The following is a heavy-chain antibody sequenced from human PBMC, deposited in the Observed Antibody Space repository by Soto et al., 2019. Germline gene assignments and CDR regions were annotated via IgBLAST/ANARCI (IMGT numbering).Heavy chain of an antibody. CDR3: ARDQGGWLQTPDAFDI. Sequence: ASVKVSCKASGYTFTGDYMHWVRQAPGQGLEWMGWINPNSGGTNYAQKFQGWVTMTRDTSISTAYMELSRLRPDDTAVYYCARDQGGWLQTPDAFDIWGQGTMVTVS. CDR1: GYTFTGDY. J-gene: IGHJ3*02. D-gene: IGHD5-12*01. CDR2: INPNSGGT. V-gene: IGHV1-2*04.